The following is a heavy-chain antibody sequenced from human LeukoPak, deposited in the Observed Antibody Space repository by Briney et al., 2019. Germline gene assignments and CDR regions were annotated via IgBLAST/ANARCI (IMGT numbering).Heavy chain of an antibody. CDR1: GFTFDTYW. CDR2: IKQDGSEK. V-gene: IGHV3-7*03. CDR3: AGDKTTGGWYEFDY. Sequence: PGGSLRLSCAASGFTFDTYWMSWVRQAPGKGLEWVANIKQDGSEKDYVDSVKGRFTISRDTSKNTVSLQMNSLRAEDTAVYYCAGDKTTGGWYEFDYWGQGTLVTVSS. J-gene: IGHJ4*02. D-gene: IGHD6-19*01.